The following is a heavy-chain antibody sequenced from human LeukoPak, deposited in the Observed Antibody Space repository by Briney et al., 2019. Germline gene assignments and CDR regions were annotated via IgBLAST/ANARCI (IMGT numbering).Heavy chain of an antibody. Sequence: ASVKVSCKASGYTFTCYYMHWVRQAPGQGLEWMGWINPNSGGTNYAQKFQGRVTMTRDTSISTAYMELSRLRSDDTAVYYCARPIRYSSGWYGYWGQGTLVTVSS. J-gene: IGHJ4*02. V-gene: IGHV1-2*02. CDR2: INPNSGGT. CDR3: ARPIRYSSGWYGY. D-gene: IGHD6-19*01. CDR1: GYTFTCYY.